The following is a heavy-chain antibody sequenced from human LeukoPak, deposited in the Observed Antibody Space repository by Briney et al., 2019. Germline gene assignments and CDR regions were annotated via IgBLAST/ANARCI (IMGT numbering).Heavy chain of an antibody. CDR2: IYYSGST. J-gene: IGHJ4*02. CDR3: ARHPIGYSYDKYYFDY. D-gene: IGHD5-18*01. Sequence: PSETLSLTCTVSGGSISSSSYYWGWIRQPPGQGLEWIGSIYYSGSTYYNPSLKSRVTISVDTSKNQFSLKLSSVTAADTAVYHCARHPIGYSYDKYYFDYWGQGTLVTVSS. V-gene: IGHV4-39*01. CDR1: GGSISSSSYY.